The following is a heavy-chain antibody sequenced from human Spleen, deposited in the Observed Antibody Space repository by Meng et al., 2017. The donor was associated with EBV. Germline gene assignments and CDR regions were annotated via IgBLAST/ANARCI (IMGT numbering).Heavy chain of an antibody. V-gene: IGHV4-39*07. D-gene: IGHD2-15*01. Sequence: QLQLQESGPGLVKPSETLSLPCTVSGGSISSSTYYWGWIRQPPGKGLEWIGSIYYSGSTDYTPSLKTRVTISLDTSKNQFSLKLTSVTAADTAVFYCARDVGYYFDFWGQGTLVTVSS. CDR1: GGSISSSTYY. CDR3: ARDVGYYFDF. J-gene: IGHJ4*02. CDR2: IYYSGST.